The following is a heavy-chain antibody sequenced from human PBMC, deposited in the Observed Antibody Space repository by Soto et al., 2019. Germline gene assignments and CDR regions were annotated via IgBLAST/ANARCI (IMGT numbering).Heavy chain of an antibody. CDR1: GGSLSRYY. CDR2: SYYTERT. V-gene: IGHV4-59*01. D-gene: IGHD6-19*01. J-gene: IGHJ5*02. CDR3: ARGSPYSSGWYNWVDP. Sequence: SETLSLTYSVSGGSLSRYYWNGIRQPPGKGLEWIGYSYYTERTNYNPSLKSRATISADTSKNQLSLKLTSVIAADTAVYYCARGSPYSSGWYNWVDPWGKGTPVTVS.